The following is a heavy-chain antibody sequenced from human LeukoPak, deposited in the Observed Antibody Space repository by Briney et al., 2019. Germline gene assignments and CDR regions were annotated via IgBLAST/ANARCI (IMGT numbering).Heavy chain of an antibody. D-gene: IGHD3-22*01. Sequence: PGGSLRLSCEASGFTFSSYAMSWVRQAPGKGLEWVSVMTSSGSNTYYADSVKGRFTISRDNSKNTLYLQMNSLRAEDTVVYYCASYDSSGYYLYRYFTYWGQGTLVTVSS. CDR3: ASYDSSGYYLYRYFTY. V-gene: IGHV3-23*05. CDR1: GFTFSSYA. CDR2: MTSSGSNT. J-gene: IGHJ4*02.